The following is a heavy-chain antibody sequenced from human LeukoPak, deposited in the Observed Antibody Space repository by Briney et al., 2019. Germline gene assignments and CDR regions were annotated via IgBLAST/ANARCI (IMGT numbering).Heavy chain of an antibody. CDR3: ARVERRIAAAGTPDYYYYMDV. V-gene: IGHV3-21*01. CDR1: GFTFSSYS. CDR2: ISSSSSYI. J-gene: IGHJ6*03. Sequence: GGSLRLSCAASGFTFSSYSTNWVRQAPGKGLEWVSSISSSSSYIYYADSVKGRFTISRDNAKNSLYLQMNSLRAEDTAVYYCARVERRIAAAGTPDYYYYMDVWGKGTTVTVSS. D-gene: IGHD6-13*01.